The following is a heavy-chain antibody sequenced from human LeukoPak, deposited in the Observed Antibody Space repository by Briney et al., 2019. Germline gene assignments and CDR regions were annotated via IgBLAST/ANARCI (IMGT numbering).Heavy chain of an antibody. Sequence: PGGTLRLSCAASGFTFSSYGMSWVRQAPGKGLEWVSAISGSGGSTYYADSVKGRFTISRDNSKNTLYLQMNSLRAEDTAVYYCARDGSNIVVVPAAHYYYYMDVWGKGTTVTVSS. J-gene: IGHJ6*03. V-gene: IGHV3-23*01. CDR3: ARDGSNIVVVPAAHYYYYMDV. D-gene: IGHD2-2*01. CDR2: ISGSGGST. CDR1: GFTFSSYG.